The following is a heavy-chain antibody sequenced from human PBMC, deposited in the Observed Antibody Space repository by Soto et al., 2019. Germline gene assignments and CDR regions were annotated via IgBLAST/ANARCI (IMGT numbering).Heavy chain of an antibody. Sequence: SQTLSLTCAISGDSVSNNRAAWNWIRQSPSRGLEWLGRTYFRSKWHNDYEVSVKSRITINPDTSKNMFSLELTSVTPGDTAVYYCAKDLRVGPTGAYDYDWGRHRDSPFDYWRQARLVTSPQ. V-gene: IGHV6-1*01. CDR2: TYFRSKWHN. CDR3: AKDLRVGPTGAYDYDWGRHRDSPFDY. D-gene: IGHD3-16*02. J-gene: IGHJ4*02. CDR1: GDSVSNNRAA.